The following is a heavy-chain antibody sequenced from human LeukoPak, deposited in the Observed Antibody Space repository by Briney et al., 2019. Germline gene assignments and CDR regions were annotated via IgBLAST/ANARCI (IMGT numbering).Heavy chain of an antibody. V-gene: IGHV1-2*04. J-gene: IGHJ4*02. D-gene: IGHD3-3*01. CDR2: INPNSGGT. CDR1: GYTFTGYY. CDR3: ARRYENYDFWSGPLTTEYYFDY. Sequence: ASVKVSFKASGYTFTGYYMHWVRQAPGQGLEWMGWINPNSGGTNYAQKFQGWVTMTRDTSVSTAYMELSRLRSDDTAVYYCARRYENYDFWSGPLTTEYYFDYWGQGTLVTVSS.